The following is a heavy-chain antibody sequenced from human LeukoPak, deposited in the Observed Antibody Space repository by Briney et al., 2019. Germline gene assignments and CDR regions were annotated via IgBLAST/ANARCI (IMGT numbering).Heavy chain of an antibody. J-gene: IGHJ4*02. CDR1: GGTFSSYA. V-gene: IGHV1-2*02. Sequence: ASVKVSCKASGGTFSSYAISWVRQAPGQGLEWMGWINPNSGGTNYTQKFQGRVTMTRDTSIRTDYMELSRLRSDDTAVYYCARSTYGWSSRSWYECFEYWGQGTLVTVSS. D-gene: IGHD6-13*01. CDR3: ARSTYGWSSRSWYECFEY. CDR2: INPNSGGT.